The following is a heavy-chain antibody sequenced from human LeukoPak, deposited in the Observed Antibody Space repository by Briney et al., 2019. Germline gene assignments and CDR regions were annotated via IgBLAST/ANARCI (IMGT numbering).Heavy chain of an antibody. CDR3: ARDPRGPVGVYYYGMDV. V-gene: IGHV4-4*07. Sequence: SETLSLTCTVSGGSISSYYWSWIRQPAGKGLEWIGRIYTSGSTNYNPSLKSRVTMSVDTSKNQFSLKLSSVTAADTAVYYCARDPRGPVGVYYYGMDVWGRGTTVTVSS. D-gene: IGHD3/OR15-3a*01. J-gene: IGHJ6*02. CDR2: IYTSGST. CDR1: GGSISSYY.